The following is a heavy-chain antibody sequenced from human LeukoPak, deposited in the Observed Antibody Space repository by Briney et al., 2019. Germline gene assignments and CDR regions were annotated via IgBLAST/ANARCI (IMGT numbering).Heavy chain of an antibody. CDR1: GFTVSSNY. J-gene: IGHJ4*02. D-gene: IGHD3-10*01. Sequence: GGSLRLSCAASGFTVSSNYMSWVRQAPGKGLEWVSVIYSGGSTYYADSVKGRFTISRDNSKNTLYLQMNSLRAEDTALYYCAKKSGPGTDPLDCWGQGTLVTVSS. CDR3: AKKSGPGTDPLDC. CDR2: IYSGGST. V-gene: IGHV3-53*01.